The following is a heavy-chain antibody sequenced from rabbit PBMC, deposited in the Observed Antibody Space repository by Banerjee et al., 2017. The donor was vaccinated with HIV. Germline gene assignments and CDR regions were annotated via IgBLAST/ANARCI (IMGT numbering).Heavy chain of an antibody. CDR2: IGTADGNT. Sequence: VESGGDLVNPWASLTLTCTASGFSFSSVYDMCWVRQAPGKGLEWIACIGTADGNTFYANWAKGRFTISKTPSTTVTLQMTSLTAADTATYFCARRADYAGGGNFNLWGPGTLVTVS. D-gene: IGHD4-2*01. CDR3: ARRADYAGGGNFNL. CDR1: GFSFSSVYD. V-gene: IGHV1S40*01. J-gene: IGHJ4*01.